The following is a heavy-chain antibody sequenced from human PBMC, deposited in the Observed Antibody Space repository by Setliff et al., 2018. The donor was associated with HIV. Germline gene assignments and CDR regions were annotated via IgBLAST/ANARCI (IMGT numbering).Heavy chain of an antibody. Sequence: SETLSLTCTVSGASSSSHYWSWIRQPPGKAPEWIGYVYNSGTTKYNPSLKSRVTFSVDTSKNQFSLDLESVTAADTAVYYCARDHYNFQDMWGQGTMVTVSS. D-gene: IGHD3-3*01. CDR2: VYNSGTT. CDR3: ARDHYNFQDM. CDR1: GASSSSHY. V-gene: IGHV4-59*11. J-gene: IGHJ3*02.